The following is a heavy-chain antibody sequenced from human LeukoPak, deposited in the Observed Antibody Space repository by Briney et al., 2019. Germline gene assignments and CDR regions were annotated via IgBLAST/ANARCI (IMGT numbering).Heavy chain of an antibody. CDR2: INPSGGST. V-gene: IGHV1-46*01. CDR3: ARTRGYYFDY. J-gene: IGHJ4*02. Sequence: ASVRVSCKASGYSFTNYYMHWVRQAPGQGLEWMGMINPSGGSTTYAQRFQGRVTMTRDMSTSTVYMELSSLTSEDTAVYYCARTRGYYFDYWGQGTLVTVSS. CDR1: GYSFTNYY.